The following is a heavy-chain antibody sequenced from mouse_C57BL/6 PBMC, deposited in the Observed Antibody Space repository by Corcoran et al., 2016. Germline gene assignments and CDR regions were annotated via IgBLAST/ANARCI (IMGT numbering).Heavy chain of an antibody. CDR3: AREMITTGPYAMDY. CDR2: INTYSGVP. V-gene: IGHV9-3*01. CDR1: GYTFTTYG. D-gene: IGHD2-4*01. J-gene: IGHJ4*01. Sequence: QIQLVQSGPELKKPGETVKISCKASGYTFTTYGMSWVKQAPGKGLKWMGWINTYSGVPTYADDFKGRFAFSLETSASTAYLQINNLKNEYTATDVWAREMITTGPYAMDYWGQGTSVTVSS.